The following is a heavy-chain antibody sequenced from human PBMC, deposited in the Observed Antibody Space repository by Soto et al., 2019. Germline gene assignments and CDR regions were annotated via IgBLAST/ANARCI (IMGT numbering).Heavy chain of an antibody. CDR3: AKGGTMIVVVKHYFDY. J-gene: IGHJ4*02. CDR2: ISGSGGST. CDR1: GFTFSSYA. D-gene: IGHD3-22*01. V-gene: IGHV3-23*01. Sequence: EVQLLESGGGLVQPGGSLRLSCAASGFTFSSYAMSWVRQAPGKGLEWVSAISGSGGSTYYADSVKGRFTISRDNSKNTLYLQMNSLTVEDTAVYYCAKGGTMIVVVKHYFDYWGQGTLVTVSS.